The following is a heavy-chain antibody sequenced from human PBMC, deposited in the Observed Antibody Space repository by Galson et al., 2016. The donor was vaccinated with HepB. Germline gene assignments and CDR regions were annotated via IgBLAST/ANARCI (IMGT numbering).Heavy chain of an antibody. CDR2: ITWNSGTI. J-gene: IGHJ6*04. Sequence: SLRLSCAASGFTFDNYAMHWVRQAPGKGLEWVSSITWNSGTIGYVDSVKGRFTISRDNSKSTLYLQMNSLRAEDTAVYYCAKELVVVVLHYGMDVWGRGTTVTVSS. CDR1: GFTFDNYA. D-gene: IGHD2-15*01. V-gene: IGHV3-9*01. CDR3: AKELVVVVLHYGMDV.